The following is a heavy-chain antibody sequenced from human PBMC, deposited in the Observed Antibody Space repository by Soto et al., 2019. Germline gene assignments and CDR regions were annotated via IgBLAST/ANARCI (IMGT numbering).Heavy chain of an antibody. Sequence: QVQLVQSGAEVKKPGSSVKVSCKASGGTFSSYTISWVRQAPGQGLEWMGRIIPILGIANYAQKFQGRVTIAADKSTSPSYMELSSLRAEDTAVYYCASKDFRWGIAAAGYWYFDLWGRGTLVTVSS. D-gene: IGHD6-13*01. CDR1: GGTFSSYT. V-gene: IGHV1-69*02. CDR2: IIPILGIA. J-gene: IGHJ2*01. CDR3: ASKDFRWGIAAAGYWYFDL.